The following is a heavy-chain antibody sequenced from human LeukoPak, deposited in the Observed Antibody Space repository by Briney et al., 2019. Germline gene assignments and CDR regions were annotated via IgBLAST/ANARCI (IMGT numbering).Heavy chain of an antibody. D-gene: IGHD3-22*01. CDR2: IDSDGSTT. CDR3: ARVGYDNNEFDY. V-gene: IGHV3-74*01. CDR1: GFIFSSYW. Sequence: PGGSLRLSCASVGFIFSSYWMHWVRQAPGKGLVWVSRIDSDGSTTRYADSVKGRFTISRDNAKNALYLQMNSLRAEDTAVIYCARVGYDNNEFDYWGQGTLVTVSS. J-gene: IGHJ4*02.